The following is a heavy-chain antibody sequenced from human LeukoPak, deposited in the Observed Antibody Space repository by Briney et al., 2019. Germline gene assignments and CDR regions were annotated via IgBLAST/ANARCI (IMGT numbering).Heavy chain of an antibody. CDR2: ISPSGGST. Sequence: ASVKVSCKAFGYTFTSNYMHWVRQAPGQGPEWMGVISPSGGSTTYAQKFQGRVTLTRDMSTSTDYLELSSLRSEDTAVYYCAKDLTEDYYDSSGCFDYWGQGTLVTVSS. D-gene: IGHD3-22*01. CDR1: GYTFTSNY. J-gene: IGHJ4*02. V-gene: IGHV1-46*01. CDR3: AKDLTEDYYDSSGCFDY.